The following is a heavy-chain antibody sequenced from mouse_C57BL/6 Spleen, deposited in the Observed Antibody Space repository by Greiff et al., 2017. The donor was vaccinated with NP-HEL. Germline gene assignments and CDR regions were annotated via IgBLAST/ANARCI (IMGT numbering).Heavy chain of an antibody. Sequence: EVKLMESGGGLVQPKGSLKLSCAASGFSFNTYAMNWVRQAPGKGLEWVACIRSKSNNYATYYADSVKDRFTISRDDSESMLYLQMNNLKTEDTAMYYCVRQEEGYFDYWGQGTTLTVSS. V-gene: IGHV10-1*01. J-gene: IGHJ2*01. CDR3: VRQEEGYFDY. CDR2: IRSKSNNYAT. CDR1: GFSFNTYA.